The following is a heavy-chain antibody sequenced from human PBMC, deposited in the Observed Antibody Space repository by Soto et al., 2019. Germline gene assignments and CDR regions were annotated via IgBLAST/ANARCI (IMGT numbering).Heavy chain of an antibody. D-gene: IGHD5-12*01. J-gene: IGHJ4*02. Sequence: QVQLVQSGGEVKKPGASVTVSCKASGYTFINYHITWVRQAPGQGLEWMAWINTYNGMTDYAQRFQGRVTMTRDTATSTAYMELRNLGSDDTAVDFCAKSPRGEMATDWGQGPLVTVSS. CDR3: AKSPRGEMATD. V-gene: IGHV1-18*01. CDR1: GYTFINYH. CDR2: INTYNGMT.